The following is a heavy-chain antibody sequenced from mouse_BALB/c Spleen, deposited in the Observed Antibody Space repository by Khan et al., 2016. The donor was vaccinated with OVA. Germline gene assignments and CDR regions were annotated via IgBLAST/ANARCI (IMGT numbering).Heavy chain of an antibody. CDR2: IDPANDNS. CDR3: APAGTGDYFDY. J-gene: IGHJ2*01. D-gene: IGHD4-1*01. CDR1: GFNIKDTH. Sequence: VQLQQSGAELGKPGASVKLSCTASGFNIKDTHMHWVKQRPEQGLEWIGRIDPANDNSKYDPRFQGKATITADTSSNTAYLHLSSLTSEDTAVYYCAPAGTGDYFDYWGQGTTLTVSS. V-gene: IGHV14-3*02.